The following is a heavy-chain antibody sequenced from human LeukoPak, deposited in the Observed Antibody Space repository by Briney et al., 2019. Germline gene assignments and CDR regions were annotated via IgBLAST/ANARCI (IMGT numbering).Heavy chain of an antibody. CDR3: ARVDGYCSSTSCRIVGYYFDY. CDR1: GFTFSSYS. Sequence: PGGSLRLSCAASGFTFSSYSMNWVRQAPGKGLEWVSSISSSSSYIYYADSVKGRFTISRDNAKNSLYLQMNSLRAEDTAVYYCARVDGYCSSTSCRIVGYYFDYWGQGTLVTVSS. J-gene: IGHJ4*02. D-gene: IGHD2-2*01. V-gene: IGHV3-21*01. CDR2: ISSSSSYI.